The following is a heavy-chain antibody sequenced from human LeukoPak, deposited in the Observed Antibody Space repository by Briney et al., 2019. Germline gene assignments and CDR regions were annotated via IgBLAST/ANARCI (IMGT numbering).Heavy chain of an antibody. D-gene: IGHD2-15*01. J-gene: IGHJ4*02. CDR2: IYYSGST. Sequence: SETLSLTCSVSGGSISSSSYYWGWIRQPLGKGLEWIGSIYYSGSTYYNPSLKSQVTISVDTSKNRFSLKLTSVTAADTAVYFCARHADGAAFGYWGQGTLVTVSS. CDR3: ARHADGAAFGY. V-gene: IGHV4-39*01. CDR1: GGSISSSSYY.